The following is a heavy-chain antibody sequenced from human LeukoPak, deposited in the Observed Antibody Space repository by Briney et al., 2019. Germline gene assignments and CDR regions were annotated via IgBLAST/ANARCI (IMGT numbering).Heavy chain of an antibody. D-gene: IGHD4-17*01. CDR1: GITFSNCC. Sequence: PGGSLRLSCAASGITFSNCCMSWVRQAPGKGLEWVASINNSGSDKYYADSVEGRFTISRDNAKNSLYLQMNSLRAEDTAVYYCARDRNGNYGRWGIGYWGQGTLVIVSS. V-gene: IGHV3-21*01. J-gene: IGHJ4*02. CDR3: ARDRNGNYGRWGIGY. CDR2: INNSGSDK.